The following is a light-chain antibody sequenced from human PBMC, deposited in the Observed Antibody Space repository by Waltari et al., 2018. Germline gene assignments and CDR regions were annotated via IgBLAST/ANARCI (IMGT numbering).Light chain of an antibody. CDR2: DVT. J-gene: IGLJ2*01. Sequence: QSALTQPRPVSRSPGQSVTISCTGTSSDVGGYNYVSWYQQHPGKAPKLIIYDVTKRPSGVPDRFSGSKSGNTASLTISGLQAEDEADYYCCSYGGSYSFVVFGGGTKLTVL. CDR1: SSDVGGYNY. CDR3: CSYGGSYSFVV. V-gene: IGLV2-11*01.